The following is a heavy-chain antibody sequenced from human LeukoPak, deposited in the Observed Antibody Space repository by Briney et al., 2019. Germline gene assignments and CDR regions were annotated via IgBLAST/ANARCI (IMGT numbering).Heavy chain of an antibody. CDR3: ARALRSSGSPPSFDY. V-gene: IGHV1-8*01. CDR2: MSPNSGNT. CDR1: VYTFSSDD. Sequence: ASVTVSFKSSVYTFSSDDVNWVRQACGQGLEWMGCMSPNSGNTGYAQKFQGRVTMTRNTPITTAYMELSSLGSEDTAVYYCARALRSSGSPPSFDYWGQGTLVTVSS. J-gene: IGHJ4*02. D-gene: IGHD6-19*01.